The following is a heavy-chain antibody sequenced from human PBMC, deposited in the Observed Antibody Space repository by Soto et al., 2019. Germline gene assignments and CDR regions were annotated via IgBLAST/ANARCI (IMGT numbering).Heavy chain of an antibody. CDR2: INHSGST. CDR3: ARGYCSGGSCGHYFDY. J-gene: IGHJ4*02. Sequence: PSETLSLTCAVYGGSFSGYYWSWIRQPPGKGLEWIGEINHSGSTNYNPSLKSRVTISVDTSKNQFSLKLSSVTAADTAVYYCARGYCSGGSCGHYFDYWGQGTLVTVSS. CDR1: GGSFSGYY. D-gene: IGHD2-15*01. V-gene: IGHV4-34*01.